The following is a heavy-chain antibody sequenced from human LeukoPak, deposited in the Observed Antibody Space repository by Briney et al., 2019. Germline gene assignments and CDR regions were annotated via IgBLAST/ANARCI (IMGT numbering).Heavy chain of an antibody. J-gene: IGHJ6*02. D-gene: IGHD6-13*01. V-gene: IGHV1-46*01. CDR2: INPSGGST. CDR3: ARDRGYSSSWYEYYYYGMDV. CDR1: GYTFTSYY. Sequence: ASVKVSCKASGYTFTSYYMHWVRQAPGQGLEWMGIINPSGGSTSYAQKFQGRVTMTRDTSTSTVYMELSSLRSEDTAVYYCARDRGYSSSWYEYYYYGMDVWGQGTTVTVSS.